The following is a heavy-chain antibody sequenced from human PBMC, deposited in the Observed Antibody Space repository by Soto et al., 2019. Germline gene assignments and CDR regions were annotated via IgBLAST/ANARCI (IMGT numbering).Heavy chain of an antibody. CDR2: TYYRSKWYN. V-gene: IGHV6-1*01. CDR1: GDSVSTNSAA. D-gene: IGHD3-10*01. J-gene: IGHJ6*02. Sequence: PSQTLSLTCALSGDSVSTNSAAWNWIRQSPSRGLEWLGRTYYRSKWYNDYAVSVKSRITINPDTSKNQCSLQLNSVTPEDTPGYYCAGHSYGSGASGVEVRGEGTRV. CDR3: AGHSYGSGASGVEV.